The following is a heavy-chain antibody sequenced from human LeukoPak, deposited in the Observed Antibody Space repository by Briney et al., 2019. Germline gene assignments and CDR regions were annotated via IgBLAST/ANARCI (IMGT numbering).Heavy chain of an antibody. J-gene: IGHJ4*02. D-gene: IGHD6-13*01. Sequence: SETLSLTCTVSGGSISSYYWSWLRQPPGKGLEWCGYIYYSGSTNYNPSLKSRVTISVDTSKNQFSLKLSSVTAAHTAVYYCARGKYSSSPYYFDYWGQGTLVTVSS. CDR2: IYYSGST. V-gene: IGHV4-59*01. CDR1: GGSISSYY. CDR3: ARGKYSSSPYYFDY.